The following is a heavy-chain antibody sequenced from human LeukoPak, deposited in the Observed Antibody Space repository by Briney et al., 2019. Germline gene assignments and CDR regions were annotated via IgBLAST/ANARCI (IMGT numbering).Heavy chain of an antibody. J-gene: IGHJ2*01. D-gene: IGHD3-9*01. Sequence: SCKASGYTFTGYYMHWVRQAPGRGLEWVAFIRYDGSNKYYADSVKGRFTISRDNSKNTLYLQMNSLRAEDTAVYYCAKAPYDILTGCQHWYFDLWGRGTLVTVSS. CDR2: IRYDGSNK. CDR1: GYTFTGYY. V-gene: IGHV3-30*02. CDR3: AKAPYDILTGCQHWYFDL.